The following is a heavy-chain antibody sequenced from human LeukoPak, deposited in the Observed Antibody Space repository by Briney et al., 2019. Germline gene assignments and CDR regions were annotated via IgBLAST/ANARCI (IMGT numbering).Heavy chain of an antibody. J-gene: IGHJ4*02. D-gene: IGHD2-15*01. CDR2: MKPNSGNT. V-gene: IGHV1-8*01. Sequence: ASVKVSCKASGYTFTSYDINWVRQATGQGREWMGWMKPNSGNTGYAQKFKGRVTMTRNTSISTAYMELSSLRSEDTAVHYCARDCSGGSCYNDANFDYWGQGTLVTVSS. CDR1: GYTFTSYD. CDR3: ARDCSGGSCYNDANFDY.